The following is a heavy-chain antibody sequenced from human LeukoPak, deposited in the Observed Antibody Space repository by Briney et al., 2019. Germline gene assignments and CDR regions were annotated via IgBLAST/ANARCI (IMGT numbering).Heavy chain of an antibody. Sequence: ASVTVSCTASGYTFTGYYMHWVRQAPGQGLEWMGRINPNSGGTNYAQKFQGRVTMTRDTSISTAYMELSRLRSDDTAVYYCAREAVASYFDYWGQGTLVTVSS. CDR2: INPNSGGT. J-gene: IGHJ4*02. CDR3: AREAVASYFDY. V-gene: IGHV1-2*06. D-gene: IGHD6-19*01. CDR1: GYTFTGYY.